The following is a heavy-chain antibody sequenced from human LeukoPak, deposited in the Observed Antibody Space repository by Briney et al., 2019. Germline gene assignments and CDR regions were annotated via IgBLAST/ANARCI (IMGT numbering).Heavy chain of an antibody. CDR1: GFTFSNYA. V-gene: IGHV3-33*01. Sequence: GGSLRLSCAASGFTFSNYAMHWVRQVPGKGLEWVAVIWYDGSNKYYADSVKGRFTVSRDNSKNTLYLQMNSLRAEDTAVYYCARGLLHYDTYYFDYWGQGTRVTVSS. D-gene: IGHD3-9*01. CDR2: IWYDGSNK. CDR3: ARGLLHYDTYYFDY. J-gene: IGHJ4*02.